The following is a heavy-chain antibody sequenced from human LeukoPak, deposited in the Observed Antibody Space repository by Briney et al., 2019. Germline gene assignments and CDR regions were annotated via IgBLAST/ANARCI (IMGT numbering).Heavy chain of an antibody. Sequence: GASVKVSCKASGYTFSNYDINWVRQATGQGLEWMGWMNPNSGDTGYAQKFQGRVTMTRNTSISTAYVELSSLRSEDTAVYYCARVDITPTGIKINFDYWGQGILVTVSA. CDR1: GYTFSNYD. J-gene: IGHJ4*02. CDR3: ARVDITPTGIKINFDY. D-gene: IGHD6-13*01. V-gene: IGHV1-8*01. CDR2: MNPNSGDT.